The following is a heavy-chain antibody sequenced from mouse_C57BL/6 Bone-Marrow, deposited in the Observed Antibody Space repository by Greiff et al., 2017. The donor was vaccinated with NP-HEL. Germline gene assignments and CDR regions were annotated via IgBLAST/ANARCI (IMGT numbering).Heavy chain of an antibody. CDR2: ISSGSSTI. J-gene: IGHJ3*01. Sequence: EVMLVESGGGLVKPGGSLKLSCAASGFTFSDYGMHWVRQAPEKGLEWVAYISSGSSTISYADTVKGRFTISRDNAKNTLFLQMTSLRSEDTAMYYCSRLAYWGQGTLVTVSA. V-gene: IGHV5-17*01. CDR3: SRLAY. CDR1: GFTFSDYG.